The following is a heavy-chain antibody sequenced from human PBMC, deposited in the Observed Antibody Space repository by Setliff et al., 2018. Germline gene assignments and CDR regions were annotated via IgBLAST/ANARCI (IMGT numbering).Heavy chain of an antibody. CDR1: GGTFSSYA. CDR3: ARGGNPPYDAFDI. V-gene: IGHV1-69*05. CDR2: IIPIFGTA. J-gene: IGHJ3*02. D-gene: IGHD2-15*01. Sequence: SLKVSCKASGGTFSSYAISWVRQAPGQGLEWMGWIIPIFGTANYAQKFQGRVTITTAESTSTAYMELSRLRSEDTAVYYCARGGNPPYDAFDIWGQGTMVTVSS.